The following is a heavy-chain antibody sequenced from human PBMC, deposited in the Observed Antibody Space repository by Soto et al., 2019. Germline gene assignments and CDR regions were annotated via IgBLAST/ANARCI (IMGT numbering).Heavy chain of an antibody. CDR2: ISGSGGST. CDR1: GFTFSSYA. D-gene: IGHD3-3*01. V-gene: IGHV3-23*01. Sequence: GGSLRLSCAASGFTFSSYAMSWVRQAPGKGLEWVSAISGSGGSTYYADSVKGRFTISRDNSKNTLYLQMNSLRAEDTAVYYCAKDNGALTIFGVVIGGHYYYYGMDVWGQGTTVTVSS. J-gene: IGHJ6*02. CDR3: AKDNGALTIFGVVIGGHYYYYGMDV.